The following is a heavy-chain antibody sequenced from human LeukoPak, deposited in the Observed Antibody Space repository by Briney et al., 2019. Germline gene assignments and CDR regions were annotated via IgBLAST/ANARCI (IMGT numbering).Heavy chain of an antibody. CDR3: ATTGSGSYYDY. Sequence: GGSLRLSCAASGFTLSSYAMSWVRQGPGKGLEWVSAISVSGNTYHADSVKGRFTISRDSSKNTLYLQMNSLRAEDTAVYYCATTGSGSYYDYWGQGTLVTVSS. V-gene: IGHV3-23*01. D-gene: IGHD1-26*01. CDR1: GFTLSSYA. J-gene: IGHJ4*02. CDR2: ISVSGNT.